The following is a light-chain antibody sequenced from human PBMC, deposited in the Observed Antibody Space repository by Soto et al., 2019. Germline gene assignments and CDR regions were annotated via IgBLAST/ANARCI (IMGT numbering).Light chain of an antibody. CDR3: TSYTRSRNLL. J-gene: IGLJ2*01. CDR1: SSDVGGYNY. V-gene: IGLV2-14*01. Sequence: SALTQYASVSGSPGQSITISCTGTSSDVGGYNYVSWYQQHPDKAPKLIIFEVSHRPSGVSNRFSGSKSGNTASLTISGLQAEDEADYYCTSYTRSRNLLFGGGTKLTVL. CDR2: EVS.